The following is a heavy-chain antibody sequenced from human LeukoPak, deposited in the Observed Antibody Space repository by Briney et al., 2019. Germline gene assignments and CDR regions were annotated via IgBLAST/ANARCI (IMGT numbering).Heavy chain of an antibody. Sequence: SETLSLTCTVSGGSISSYYWSWIRQPPGKGLEWIGYIYYSGSTNYNPSLKSRVTISVDTSKNQFSLKLSSVTAADTAVYYCARVPLRGYSYGRYYFDYWGQGTLVTVSS. V-gene: IGHV4-59*01. CDR2: IYYSGST. J-gene: IGHJ4*02. CDR3: ARVPLRGYSYGRYYFDY. D-gene: IGHD5-18*01. CDR1: GGSISSYY.